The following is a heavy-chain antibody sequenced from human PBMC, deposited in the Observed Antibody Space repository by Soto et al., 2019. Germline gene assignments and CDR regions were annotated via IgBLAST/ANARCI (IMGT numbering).Heavy chain of an antibody. V-gene: IGHV4-61*01. J-gene: IGHJ4*02. CDR2: IYYSGST. CDR3: ARESKRWLQNFDY. D-gene: IGHD5-12*01. CDR1: GGSVSSGSYY. Sequence: SETLSLTCTVSGGSVSSGSYYWSWIRQPPGKGLEWIGYIYYSGSTNYNPSLKSRVTISVDTSKNQFSLKLSSVTAAETAVYYCARESKRWLQNFDYWGQGTLVTVSS.